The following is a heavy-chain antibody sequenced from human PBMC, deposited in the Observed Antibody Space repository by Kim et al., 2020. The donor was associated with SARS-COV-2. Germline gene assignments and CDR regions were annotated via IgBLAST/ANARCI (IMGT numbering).Heavy chain of an antibody. CDR1: GGTFSSYA. D-gene: IGHD3-10*01. J-gene: IGHJ6*02. V-gene: IGHV1-69*13. CDR3: ARTWGVRGVIITFNYYYGMDV. CDR2: IIPIFGTA. Sequence: SVKVSCKASGGTFSSYAISWVRQAPGQGLEWMGGIIPIFGTANYAQKFQGRVTITADESTSTAYMELSSLRSEDTAVYYCARTWGVRGVIITFNYYYGMDVWGQGTTVTVSS.